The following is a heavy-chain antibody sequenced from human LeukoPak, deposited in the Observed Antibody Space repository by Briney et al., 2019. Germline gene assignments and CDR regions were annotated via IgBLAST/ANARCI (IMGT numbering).Heavy chain of an antibody. V-gene: IGHV4-59*12. CDR2: IYYSGST. Sequence: SETLSLTCTVSGGSISSYYWSWIRQPPGKGLEWIGYIYYSGSTNYNPSLKGRVTISVDTSKNQFSLKLSSATAADTAVYYCARGPDSSGYYGYFDYWGQGTLVTVSS. J-gene: IGHJ4*02. CDR1: GGSISSYY. CDR3: ARGPDSSGYYGYFDY. D-gene: IGHD3-22*01.